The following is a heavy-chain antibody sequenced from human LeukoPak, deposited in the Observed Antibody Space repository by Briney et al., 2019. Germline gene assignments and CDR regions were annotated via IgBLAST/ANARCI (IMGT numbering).Heavy chain of an antibody. CDR2: ISSSSSYI. V-gene: IGHV3-21*01. CDR1: GFTFSSYS. CDR3: ARSGRAVSSPFDY. Sequence: PGGSLRLSCAASGFTFSSYSMNWVRQAPGKGLEWVSSISSSSSYIYYADSVKGRFTISRDNAKNSLYLQMNGLRAEDTAVYYCARSGRAVSSPFDYWGQGTLVTVSS. D-gene: IGHD1-26*01. J-gene: IGHJ4*02.